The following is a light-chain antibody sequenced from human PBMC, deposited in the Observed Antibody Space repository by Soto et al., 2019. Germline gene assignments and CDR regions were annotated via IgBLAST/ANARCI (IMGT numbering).Light chain of an antibody. CDR2: EVS. Sequence: QSVLTQPASVSGSPGQLITISCTGTSSDVGGYNYVSWYQQHPGKAPKLMIYEVSDRPSGVSNRFSGSKSGNTASLTISGLQAEDEADYYRSSYTSSTTLVFGTGTKVTVL. V-gene: IGLV2-14*01. CDR1: SSDVGGYNY. J-gene: IGLJ1*01. CDR3: SSYTSSTTLV.